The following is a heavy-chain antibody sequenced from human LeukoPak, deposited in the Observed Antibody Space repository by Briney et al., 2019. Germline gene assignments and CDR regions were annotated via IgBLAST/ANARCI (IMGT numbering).Heavy chain of an antibody. J-gene: IGHJ4*02. CDR2: ISSNGVST. V-gene: IGHV3-23*01. CDR3: ARRPSYYFDY. Sequence: GGSLRPSCAASGFTFSSYAMSWVRQAPGKGLEWVSAISSNGVSTYYADSVKGRFTISRDNSKNTLYLQVNSLRAEDTAVYYCARRPSYYFDYWGQGTLVTVS. CDR1: GFTFSSYA.